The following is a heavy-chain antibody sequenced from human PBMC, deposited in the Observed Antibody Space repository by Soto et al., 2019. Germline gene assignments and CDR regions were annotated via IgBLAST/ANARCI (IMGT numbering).Heavy chain of an antibody. Sequence: ASVKVSCKASGYTFTGYYVHWVRQAPGQGLEWMGIINPSGGSTSYAQKFQGRVTMTRDTSTSTVYMELSSLRSEDTAVYYCARVLEGSGWYFPFDYWGQGTLVTVSS. CDR3: ARVLEGSGWYFPFDY. D-gene: IGHD6-19*01. V-gene: IGHV1-46*01. CDR1: GYTFTGYY. CDR2: INPSGGST. J-gene: IGHJ4*02.